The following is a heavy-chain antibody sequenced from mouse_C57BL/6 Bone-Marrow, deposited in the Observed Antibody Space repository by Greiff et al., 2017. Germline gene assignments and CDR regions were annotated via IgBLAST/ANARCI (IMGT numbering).Heavy chain of an antibody. CDR2: IDPSDSET. J-gene: IGHJ1*03. CDR3: ARGGSYLYFDV. Sequence: QVLLQQPGAELVRPGSSVKLSCKASGYTFTSYWMHWVKQRPIQGLEWIGNIDPSDSETHYNQKFKDKATLTVDKSSSTAYMQLSSLTSEDSAVYYCARGGSYLYFDVWGTGTTVTVSS. V-gene: IGHV1-52*01. CDR1: GYTFTSYW.